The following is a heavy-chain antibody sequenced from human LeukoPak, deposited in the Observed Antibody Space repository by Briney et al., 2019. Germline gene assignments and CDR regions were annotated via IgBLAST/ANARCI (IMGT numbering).Heavy chain of an antibody. D-gene: IGHD6-13*01. J-gene: IGHJ4*02. Sequence: PGGSLRLSCAASGFAFSNYVMTWVRQAPGKGLEWVSAISGSGDSTYYADSVKGRFTISRDNSKNTLYLQMNSLRAEDTAVYYCARDSSSWYLWGQGTLVTVSS. CDR2: ISGSGDST. CDR1: GFAFSNYV. CDR3: ARDSSSWYL. V-gene: IGHV3-23*01.